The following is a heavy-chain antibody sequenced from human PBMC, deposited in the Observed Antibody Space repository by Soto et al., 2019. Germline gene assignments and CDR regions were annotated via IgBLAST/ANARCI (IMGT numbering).Heavy chain of an antibody. CDR1: GGSISSYY. D-gene: IGHD3-3*01. CDR3: AIQRRFLEWLPFDF. CDR2: IYYSGST. Sequence: QVQLQESGPGLVKPSETLSLTCTVSGGSISSYYWSWIRQPPGKGLEWIGYIYYSGSTYYNPSLKSRVTISLDTSKNQFSLTLSSVTAADTAVYYCAIQRRFLEWLPFDFWGQGTLVTGSS. J-gene: IGHJ4*02. V-gene: IGHV4-59*01.